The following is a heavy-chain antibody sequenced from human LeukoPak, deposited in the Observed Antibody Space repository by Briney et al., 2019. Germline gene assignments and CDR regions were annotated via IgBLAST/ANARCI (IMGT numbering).Heavy chain of an antibody. CDR3: AKLGGKTANGDEYYGMDV. CDR1: ELQA. V-gene: IGHV3-23*01. D-gene: IGHD3-10*01. J-gene: IGHJ6*02. CDR2: ISRSGGST. Sequence: GGSLRLSGAASELQAMTWVRQGPGKGLEWVSAISRSGGSTYYADSVKGRFTISRDKSNNTLFLQMNSLRAEDTAVYYCAKLGGKTANGDEYYGMDVWGQGTTVTVSS.